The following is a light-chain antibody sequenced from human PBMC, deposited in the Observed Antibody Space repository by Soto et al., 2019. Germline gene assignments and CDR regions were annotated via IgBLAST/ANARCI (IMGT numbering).Light chain of an antibody. CDR2: EVS. CDR1: SSDVGSYNR. CDR3: SSYTSSSTYV. Sequence: QSAQTQPPSVSGSPGQSVTISCTGTSSDVGSYNRVSWYQQSPGTAPKLMIYEVSNRPSGVPDRFSGSKSGNTASLTISGLQAEDEADYYCSSYTSSSTYVFGTGTQLTVL. V-gene: IGLV2-18*02. J-gene: IGLJ1*01.